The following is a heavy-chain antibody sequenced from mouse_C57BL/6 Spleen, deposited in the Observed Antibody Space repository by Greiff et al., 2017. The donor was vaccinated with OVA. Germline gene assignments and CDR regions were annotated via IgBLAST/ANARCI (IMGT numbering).Heavy chain of an antibody. J-gene: IGHJ3*01. CDR1: GYSFTGYY. Sequence: QLQQSGPELVKPGASVKISCKASGYSFTGYYMNWVKQSPEKSLDWIGEINPSTGGTTYNQKFKAKATLTVDKSSSTAYMQLKSLTSEDSAVYYCARYDRFAYWGQGTLVTVSA. D-gene: IGHD2-3*01. CDR2: INPSTGGT. CDR3: ARYDRFAY. V-gene: IGHV1-42*01.